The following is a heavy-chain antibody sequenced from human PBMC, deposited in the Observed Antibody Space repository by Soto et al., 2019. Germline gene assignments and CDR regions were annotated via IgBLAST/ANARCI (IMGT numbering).Heavy chain of an antibody. J-gene: IGHJ6*02. V-gene: IGHV3-73*01. CDR3: TTGSVEGV. CDR2: IRTKNNDYAT. CDR1: GFTSSGSA. Sequence: GGSLRLSCAASGFTSSGSAMHWVRQASGKGLEWVGRIRTKNNDYATAYAASVEGRFTISRDDSKSTAYLQMNSLKTEDTAVYYCTTGSVEGVWGQGATVTVSS. D-gene: IGHD2-15*01.